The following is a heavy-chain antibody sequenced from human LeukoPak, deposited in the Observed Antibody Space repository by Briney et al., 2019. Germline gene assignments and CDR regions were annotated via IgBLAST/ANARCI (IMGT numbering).Heavy chain of an antibody. J-gene: IGHJ5*02. Sequence: GGSLRLSCAASGFTFSSYSMNWVRQAPGKGLEWVSSISSSSSYIYYADSVKGRFTISRGNAKNSLYLQMNSLRAEDTAVYYCARDLIAAAGDDNWFDPWGQGTLVTVSS. D-gene: IGHD6-13*01. CDR1: GFTFSSYS. CDR2: ISSSSSYI. CDR3: ARDLIAAAGDDNWFDP. V-gene: IGHV3-21*01.